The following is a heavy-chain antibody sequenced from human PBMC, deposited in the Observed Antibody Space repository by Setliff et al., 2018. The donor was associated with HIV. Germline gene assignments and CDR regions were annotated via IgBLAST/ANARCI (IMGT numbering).Heavy chain of an antibody. Sequence: PSETLSLTCAVSGYSISSGFYWGWIRQPPGKGLEWIGGIYHSGSTYYNPSLRSRVTISVDTSKNQFSLKVNSVTAADTAVYLCARGFRFEGAFDYWGQGTLVTVSS. V-gene: IGHV4-38-2*01. CDR2: IYHSGST. CDR1: GYSISSGFY. D-gene: IGHD1-26*01. CDR3: ARGFRFEGAFDY. J-gene: IGHJ4*02.